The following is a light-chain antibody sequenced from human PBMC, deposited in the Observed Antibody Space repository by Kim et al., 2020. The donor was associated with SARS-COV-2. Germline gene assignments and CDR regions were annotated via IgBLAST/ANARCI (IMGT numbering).Light chain of an antibody. J-gene: IGKJ1*01. V-gene: IGKV1-27*01. Sequence: ETQMTQSPSSLSASVGDRVTITCRASQDISNYLAWYQQKPGTVPKLLIYAAWTEESGVPSRFSGSGSGTDFTLTIRSLQPEDVATYYCQSYYSPSRTFGQGTKVDIK. CDR1: QDISNY. CDR2: AAW. CDR3: QSYYSPSRT.